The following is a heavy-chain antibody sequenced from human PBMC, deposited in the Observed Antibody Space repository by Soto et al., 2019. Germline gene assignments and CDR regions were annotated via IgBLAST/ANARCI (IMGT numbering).Heavy chain of an antibody. J-gene: IGHJ4*02. V-gene: IGHV4-39*01. CDR1: GGSISSSNYY. CDR3: ARAIAGRPDVFDY. D-gene: IGHD6-6*01. Sequence: SETLSLTCTVSGGSISSSNYYWGWIRQPPGKGLEWIGSIYYSGSTYYNPSLKNRVTISVDTSKNQFSLKQSSVTAAEKAVYYCARAIAGRPDVFDYWGQGTLVTVSS. CDR2: IYYSGST.